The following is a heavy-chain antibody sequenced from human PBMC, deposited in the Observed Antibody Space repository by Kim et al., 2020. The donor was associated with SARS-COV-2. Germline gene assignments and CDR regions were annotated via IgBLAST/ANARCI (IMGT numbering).Heavy chain of an antibody. J-gene: IGHJ6*02. CDR1: GFTFSSYS. CDR3: ARLPSLVATIGNPKYYYYGMDV. D-gene: IGHD5-12*01. V-gene: IGHV3-48*04. CDR2: ISSSSSTI. Sequence: GGSLRLSCAASGFTFSSYSMNWVRQAPGKGLEWVSYISSSSSTIYYADSVKGRFTISRDNAKNSLYLQMNSLRAEDTAVYYCARLPSLVATIGNPKYYYYGMDVWGQGTTVTVSS.